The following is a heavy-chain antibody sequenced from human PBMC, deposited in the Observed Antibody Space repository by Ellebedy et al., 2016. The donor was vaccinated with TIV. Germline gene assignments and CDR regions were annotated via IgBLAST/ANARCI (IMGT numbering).Heavy chain of an antibody. CDR2: INHSGST. Sequence: SETLSLTCAVYGGSFSGYYWSWIRQPPGKGLEWIGEINHSGSTNYNPSLKSRVTISVDTSKNQFSLKLSSVTAADTAVYYCARWYYYYGSGSSWFDPWGQGTLVTVSS. D-gene: IGHD3-10*01. V-gene: IGHV4-34*01. CDR3: ARWYYYYGSGSSWFDP. J-gene: IGHJ5*02. CDR1: GGSFSGYY.